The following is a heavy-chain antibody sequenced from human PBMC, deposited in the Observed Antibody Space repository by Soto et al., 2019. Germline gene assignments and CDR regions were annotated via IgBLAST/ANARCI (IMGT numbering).Heavy chain of an antibody. CDR3: AKHVTPTTLQRLDS. CDR2: ISWNGDDI. Sequence: EVHLVESGGGLAQPGRSLRLSCAASGLNFEDYVMHWVRQAPGKGLEWVASISWNGDDIGYADSVKGRFTISRDNAKNPLLLLIRLRLTEDAVLYYCAKHVTPTTLQRLDSWGQGTMVTVSS. CDR1: GLNFEDYV. J-gene: IGHJ4*02. V-gene: IGHV3-9*01. D-gene: IGHD1-1*01.